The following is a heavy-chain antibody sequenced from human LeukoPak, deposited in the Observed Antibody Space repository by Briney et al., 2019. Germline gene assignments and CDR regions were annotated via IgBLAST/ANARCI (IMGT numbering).Heavy chain of an antibody. D-gene: IGHD3-10*01. CDR1: GFTFSSYA. Sequence: GGSLRLSCAASGFTFSSYAMSWVRQAPGKGLEWVSAISGSGGSTYYADSVKGRFTISRDNSKNTLYLQMNSLRAEDTAVYYCAKDREGSRFGELLYGYYFDYWGQGTLVTVSS. CDR2: ISGSGGST. J-gene: IGHJ4*02. CDR3: AKDREGSRFGELLYGYYFDY. V-gene: IGHV3-23*01.